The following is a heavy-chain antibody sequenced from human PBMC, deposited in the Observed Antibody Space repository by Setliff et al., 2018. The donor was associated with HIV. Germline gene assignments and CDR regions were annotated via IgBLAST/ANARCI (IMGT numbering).Heavy chain of an antibody. D-gene: IGHD5-18*01. CDR1: GFTFTTYW. CDR3: ARDTAYSFDY. V-gene: IGHV3-7*01. CDR2: INPDGRQR. Sequence: GGSLRLSCAVSGFTFTTYWMTWVRQAPGKGLEWVANINPDGRQRNYADSVKGRFTISRDNADNSLYLQVNTLRAEDTAVYYCARDTAYSFDYWGQGTQVTVSS. J-gene: IGHJ4*02.